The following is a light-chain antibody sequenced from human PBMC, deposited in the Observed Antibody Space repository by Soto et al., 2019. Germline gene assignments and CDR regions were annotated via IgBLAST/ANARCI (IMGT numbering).Light chain of an antibody. J-gene: IGKJ1*01. CDR2: GAS. CDR1: QSINSQ. V-gene: IGKV3-20*01. Sequence: EIVLTQSPATLSLSPGERATLSCRASQSINSQLAWYQQKPGQAPRLLIYGASSRATGIPDRFSGSGSGTDFSLTISRLEPEDSAVYYCQQYGSSGTFGQGTKVDIK. CDR3: QQYGSSGT.